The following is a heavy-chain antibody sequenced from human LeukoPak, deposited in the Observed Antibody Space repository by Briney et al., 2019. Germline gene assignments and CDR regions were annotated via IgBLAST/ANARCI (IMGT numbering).Heavy chain of an antibody. Sequence: SETLSLTCAVYGRSFSGYYWSWIRQPPGKGLEWIGEINHSGSTNYNPSLKSRVTISVDTSKNQFSLKLSSVTAADTAVYYCARKLGYCSSTGCRHNWFDPWGQGTLVTVSS. CDR3: ARKLGYCSSTGCRHNWFDP. CDR2: INHSGST. D-gene: IGHD2-2*01. CDR1: GRSFSGYY. V-gene: IGHV4-34*01. J-gene: IGHJ5*02.